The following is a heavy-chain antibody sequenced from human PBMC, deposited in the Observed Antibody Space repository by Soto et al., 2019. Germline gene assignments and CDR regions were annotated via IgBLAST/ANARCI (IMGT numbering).Heavy chain of an antibody. D-gene: IGHD6-6*01. V-gene: IGHV3-23*01. J-gene: IGHJ6*02. Sequence: PGGSLRLSCAASGFTFSSYGMHWVRQAPGKGLEWVAAISGSGGSTYYADSVKGRFTISRDNSKNTLYLQMNSLRAEDTAVYYCAIGQVAEGRRQLVYYYGMDVWGQGTTVTVSS. CDR3: AIGQVAEGRRQLVYYYGMDV. CDR1: GFTFSSYG. CDR2: ISGSGGST.